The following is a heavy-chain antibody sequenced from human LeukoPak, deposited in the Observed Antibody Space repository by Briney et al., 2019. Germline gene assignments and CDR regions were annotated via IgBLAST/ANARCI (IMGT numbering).Heavy chain of an antibody. D-gene: IGHD2-2*01. V-gene: IGHV1-46*01. CDR2: INPSGGST. Sequence: ASVKVSCKASGYTFTSYYMHWVRQAPGQGLEWMGIINPSGGSTSYAQKFQGRVTMTRDMSTSTVYMELSSLRSEDTAVYYCARDQYCSSTSCYNWFDPWGQGTLVTVSS. CDR3: ARDQYCSSTSCYNWFDP. CDR1: GYTFTSYY. J-gene: IGHJ5*02.